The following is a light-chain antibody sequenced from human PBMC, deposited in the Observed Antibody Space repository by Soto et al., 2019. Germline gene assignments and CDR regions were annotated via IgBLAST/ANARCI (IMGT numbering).Light chain of an antibody. Sequence: QSALTQPASVSGSPGQSITISCTGTSSDVGGYNYVSWYQQHPGKAPKLMIYDVSTRPSGVSNRFSGSKSGNTASLTISGLQAEDAADYYCSSYTSSSTRVFGGGTKLT. CDR2: DVS. CDR3: SSYTSSSTRV. V-gene: IGLV2-14*01. J-gene: IGLJ3*02. CDR1: SSDVGGYNY.